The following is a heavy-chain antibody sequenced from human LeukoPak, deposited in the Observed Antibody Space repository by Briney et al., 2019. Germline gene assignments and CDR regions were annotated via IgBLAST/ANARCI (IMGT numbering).Heavy chain of an antibody. Sequence: ASVKVSCKASGYTFTGYYMHWVRQAPGQGLEWMGGINPNSGGTNYAQKFQGRVTMTRDTSISTAYMELSRLRSDDTAVYYCARDPRIAAAGTILYYYYYMDVWGKGTTVTVSS. CDR3: ARDPRIAAAGTILYYYYYMDV. J-gene: IGHJ6*03. D-gene: IGHD6-13*01. CDR1: GYTFTGYY. CDR2: INPNSGGT. V-gene: IGHV1-2*02.